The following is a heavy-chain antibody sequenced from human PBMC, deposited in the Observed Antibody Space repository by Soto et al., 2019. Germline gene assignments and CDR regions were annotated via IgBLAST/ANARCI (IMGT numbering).Heavy chain of an antibody. V-gene: IGHV1-24*01. J-gene: IGHJ4*02. CDR1: GYTLTELS. D-gene: IGHD4-17*01. CDR3: ATDLMTTSYYFDY. Sequence: ASVNVSCKVSGYTLTELSMHWVRQAPGKGLEWMGGFDPEDGETIYAQKFQGRVTMTEDTSTDTAYMELSSLRSEDTAVYYCATDLMTTSYYFDYWGQGTLVTVSS. CDR2: FDPEDGET.